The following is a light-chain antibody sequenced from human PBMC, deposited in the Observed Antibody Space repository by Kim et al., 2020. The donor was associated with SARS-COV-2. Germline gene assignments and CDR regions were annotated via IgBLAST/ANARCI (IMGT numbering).Light chain of an antibody. V-gene: IGKV3-20*01. Sequence: AVERPPLSCSTNQRVSSRYLAGYHQRPGQAPRLLISDVSSRATGIPDRFSGSGSGTDFTLTISRLEPEDFVMYYCQQYGDSPKTFGQGTKVDI. CDR1: QRVSSRY. CDR2: DVS. J-gene: IGKJ1*01. CDR3: QQYGDSPKT.